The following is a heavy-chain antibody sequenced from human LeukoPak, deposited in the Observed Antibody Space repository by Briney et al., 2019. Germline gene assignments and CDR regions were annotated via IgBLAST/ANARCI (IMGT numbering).Heavy chain of an antibody. CDR3: AREPPYTGHCDITTCDVSRFDL. J-gene: IGHJ4*02. Sequence: GALVKVSCKASRNIFTGYFIHWVRQAPGQGLEWMGWINPKNGGTNPAEKFQGRVTMTRDTSLSTAFMELTGLTSDDTAVYFCAREPPYTGHCDITTCDVSRFDLWGQGTLVTVSS. V-gene: IGHV1-2*02. CDR1: RNIFTGYF. D-gene: IGHD2-2*01. CDR2: INPKNGGT.